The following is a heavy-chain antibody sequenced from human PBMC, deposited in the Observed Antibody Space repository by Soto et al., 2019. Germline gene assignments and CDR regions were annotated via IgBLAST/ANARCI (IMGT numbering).Heavy chain of an antibody. J-gene: IGHJ4*02. CDR3: AHIPLDCSGGSCYDQGYDY. D-gene: IGHD2-15*01. CDR2: IYWDDDK. CDR1: GFSLSTSGVG. Sequence: QITLKESGPTLVKPTQTLTLTCTFSGFSLSTSGVGVGWIRQPPGKALEWLALIYWDDDKRYSPSLKSRLTITKDTSKNQVVLTMTNMDPVDTATYYFAHIPLDCSGGSCYDQGYDYWGQGTLVTVSS. V-gene: IGHV2-5*02.